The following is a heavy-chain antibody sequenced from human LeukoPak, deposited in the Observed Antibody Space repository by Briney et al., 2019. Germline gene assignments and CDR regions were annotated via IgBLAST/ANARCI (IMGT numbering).Heavy chain of an antibody. CDR1: GFSVSNNY. CDR2: ISSGGST. D-gene: IGHD2-15*01. Sequence: PGGSLRLSCAASGFSVSNNYMSWVRQAPGKGLEWVSVISSGGSTFNADSVKGRFTISRDNSKNTLYLQMNSLRAEDTAVYYCASDSYSPEYFQHWGQGILVTVSS. J-gene: IGHJ1*01. CDR3: ASDSYSPEYFQH. V-gene: IGHV3-66*01.